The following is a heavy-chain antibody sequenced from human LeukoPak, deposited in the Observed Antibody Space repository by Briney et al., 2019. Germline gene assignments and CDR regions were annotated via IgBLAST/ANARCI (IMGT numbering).Heavy chain of an antibody. CDR2: INHSGST. Sequence: SETLSLTCAVYGGSFSGYYWSWIRQPPGKGLEWIGEINHSGSTNYNPSLKSRVTISVDTSKNQFSLKLSSVTAADTAVYYCARVLEASTFDPWGQGTLVTVSS. CDR1: GGSFSGYY. J-gene: IGHJ5*02. CDR3: ARVLEASTFDP. D-gene: IGHD1-1*01. V-gene: IGHV4-34*01.